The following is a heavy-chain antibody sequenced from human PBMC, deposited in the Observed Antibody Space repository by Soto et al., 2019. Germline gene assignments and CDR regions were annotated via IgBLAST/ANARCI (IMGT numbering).Heavy chain of an antibody. CDR1: GFTFSSYE. Sequence: GGSLRLSCAASGFTFSSYEMNWVRQAPGKGLEWVSYISSSGSTIYYADSVKGRFTTSRDNAKNSLYLQMNSLRAEDTAVYYCARVYSNAYYYYGMDVWGQGTTVTVSS. CDR2: ISSSGSTI. J-gene: IGHJ6*02. D-gene: IGHD4-4*01. V-gene: IGHV3-48*03. CDR3: ARVYSNAYYYYGMDV.